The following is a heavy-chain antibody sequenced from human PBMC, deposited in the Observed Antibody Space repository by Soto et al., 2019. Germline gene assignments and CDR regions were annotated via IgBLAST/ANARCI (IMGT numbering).Heavy chain of an antibody. CDR3: ARGYIYGRNWFDP. CDR2: INAGSGNT. V-gene: IGHV1-3*01. CDR1: GYTFTNCL. J-gene: IGHJ5*02. D-gene: IGHD5-18*01. Sequence: EASVKVSCKASGYTFTNCLIHWVRQAPGQRLEWMGWINAGSGNTKYSQNFQGRVTITRDTSASTAYMELRSLRSEDTAVYYCARGYIYGRNWFDPWGQGTLVTVSS.